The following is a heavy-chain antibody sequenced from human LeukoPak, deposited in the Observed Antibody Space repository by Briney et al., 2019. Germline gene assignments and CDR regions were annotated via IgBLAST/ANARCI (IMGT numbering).Heavy chain of an antibody. V-gene: IGHV3-30*18. CDR2: ISYDGSNK. D-gene: IGHD3-16*01. CDR3: EKGGGRGGGVIVN. CDR1: GFTFSSYG. Sequence: GGSLRLSCAASGFTFSSYGMHWVRQAPGKGLEWVAVISYDGSNKYYADSVKGRFTISRDNSKNTLYLQMNSLRAEDTAVYYCEKGGGRGGGVIVNWGQGTMVTVSS. J-gene: IGHJ3*01.